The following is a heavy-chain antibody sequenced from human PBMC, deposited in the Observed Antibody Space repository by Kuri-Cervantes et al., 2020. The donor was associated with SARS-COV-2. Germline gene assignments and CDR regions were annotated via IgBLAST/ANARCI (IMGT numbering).Heavy chain of an antibody. D-gene: IGHD2-2*01. CDR1: GGSITSDYL. Sequence: SETLSHTCTVSGGSITSDYLWGWIRQPPGKGLEWIGNSFYSGSTFYNPSLKSRVTISVDTSKNQFSLELSSVTAADTAVYYCARATLVRYFDCLSQGTTVTVSS. CDR2: SFYSGST. CDR3: ARATLVRYFDC. V-gene: IGHV4-39*01. J-gene: IGHJ4*03.